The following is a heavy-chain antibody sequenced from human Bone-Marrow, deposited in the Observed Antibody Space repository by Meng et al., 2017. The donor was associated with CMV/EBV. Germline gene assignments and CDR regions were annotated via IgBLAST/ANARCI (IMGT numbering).Heavy chain of an antibody. J-gene: IGHJ4*02. CDR3: AKPYSSSINRYFDY. D-gene: IGHD6-6*01. CDR2: IRYDGSKE. CDR1: GFTFSSFV. Sequence: SKAASGFTFSSFVIQWVRPAPGKGLEWVAFIRYDGSKEYYADSVKGRFTISRDNSKNTLYLQMNSLRTEGTAVYYCAKPYSSSINRYFDYWGQGTLVTVSS. V-gene: IGHV3-30*02.